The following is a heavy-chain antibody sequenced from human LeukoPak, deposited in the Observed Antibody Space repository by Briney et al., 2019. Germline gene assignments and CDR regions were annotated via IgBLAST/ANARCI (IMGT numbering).Heavy chain of an antibody. J-gene: IGHJ4*02. V-gene: IGHV3-23*01. CDR3: TKDQGYYFDY. CDR2: ISGSGGST. CDR1: GFTFSSYA. Sequence: HPGGSLRLSCAASGFTFSSYAMTWVRQAPGKGLEWVSAISGSGGSTYYADSVKGRFTLSRDNSKNTLYLQMNSLRAEDTAVYYCTKDQGYYFDYWGQGTLVTVSS.